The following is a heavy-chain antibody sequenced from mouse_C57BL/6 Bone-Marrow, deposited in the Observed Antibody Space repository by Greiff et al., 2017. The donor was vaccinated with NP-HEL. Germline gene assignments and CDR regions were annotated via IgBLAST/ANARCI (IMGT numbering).Heavy chain of an antibody. CDR2: IDPETGGT. CDR3: TRSYY. Sequence: QVQLQQSGAELVRPGASVTLSCTASGSTFTDYEMHWVKQTPVHGLEWIGAIDPETGGTSYTQKFKGQAILTADKSSSTAYMELRSLTSEDSAVYYCTRSYYWGQGTTLTVSS. V-gene: IGHV1-15*01. J-gene: IGHJ2*01. CDR1: GSTFTDYE.